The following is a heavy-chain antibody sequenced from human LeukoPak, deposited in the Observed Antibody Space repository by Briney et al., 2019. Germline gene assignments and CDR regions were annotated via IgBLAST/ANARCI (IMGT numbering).Heavy chain of an antibody. CDR1: GFSVDSVF. CDR3: ARGNSGTTTFDI. J-gene: IGHJ3*02. D-gene: IGHD3-10*01. CDR2: IMPGGHM. Sequence: PGGSLRLSCRASGFSVDSVFMNWVRQPPGKGLEWVSFIMPGGHMDYTDSVKGRFTISRDSFKDTLSLQMNSLRVDDSAVYFCARGNSGTTTFDIWGQGTMVTVSS. V-gene: IGHV3-66*01.